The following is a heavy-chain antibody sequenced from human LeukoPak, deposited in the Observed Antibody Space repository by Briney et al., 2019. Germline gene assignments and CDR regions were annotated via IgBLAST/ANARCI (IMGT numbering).Heavy chain of an antibody. CDR2: MNPNSGNT. D-gene: IGHD2-15*01. Sequence: ASVKVSCKASGYTFTSYDINWVRQAPGQGLEWMGWMNPNSGNTGYAQKFQGRVTMTRNTSISTAYMELSSLRSEDTAVYYCASAGYCSGGSCYSDYWGQGTLVTVSS. V-gene: IGHV1-8*01. CDR3: ASAGYCSGGSCYSDY. CDR1: GYTFTSYD. J-gene: IGHJ4*02.